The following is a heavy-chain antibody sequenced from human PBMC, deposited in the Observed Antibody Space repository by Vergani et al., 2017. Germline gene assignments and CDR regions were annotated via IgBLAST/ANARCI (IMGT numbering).Heavy chain of an antibody. CDR2: INAGNGNT. J-gene: IGHJ4*02. V-gene: IGHV1-3*01. CDR3: ARGGYSGPPLL. D-gene: IGHD5-12*01. Sequence: QVQLVQSGAEVKKPGSSVKVSCKASGGTFSSYAISWVRQAPGQGLEWMGRINAGNGNTKYSQKFQGRVTITRDTSASTAYMELSSLRSEDTAVYYCARGGYSGPPLLWGQGTLVTVSS. CDR1: GGTFSSYA.